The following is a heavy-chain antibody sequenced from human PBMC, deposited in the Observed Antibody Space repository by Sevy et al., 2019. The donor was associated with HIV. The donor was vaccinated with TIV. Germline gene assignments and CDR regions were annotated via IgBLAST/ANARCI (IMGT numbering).Heavy chain of an antibody. Sequence: GGSRRLSCAASGFTFSNAWMSWVRQAPGKGLEWVGRIKSKIDGATRDLAAPVKGRITISRDDSRNTLYLQMNSLKTEDTGVYYCATGLGKSDFDYWGQGTLVTVSS. J-gene: IGHJ4*02. CDR3: ATGLGKSDFDY. CDR2: IKSKIDGATR. V-gene: IGHV3-15*01. D-gene: IGHD3-9*01. CDR1: GFTFSNAW.